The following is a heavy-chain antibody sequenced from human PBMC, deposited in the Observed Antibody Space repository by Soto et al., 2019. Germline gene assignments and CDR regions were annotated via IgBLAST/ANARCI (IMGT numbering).Heavy chain of an antibody. CDR3: ANLIDYGDWYDAFDI. CDR2: ISGSGGST. Sequence: PGGSLRLSCAASGFTFSSYGMHWVRQAPGKGLEWVSAISGSGGSTYYADSVKGRFTISRDNSKNTLYLQMNSLRAEDTAVYYCANLIDYGDWYDAFDIWGQGTMVTVSS. D-gene: IGHD4-17*01. CDR1: GFTFSSYG. V-gene: IGHV3-23*01. J-gene: IGHJ3*02.